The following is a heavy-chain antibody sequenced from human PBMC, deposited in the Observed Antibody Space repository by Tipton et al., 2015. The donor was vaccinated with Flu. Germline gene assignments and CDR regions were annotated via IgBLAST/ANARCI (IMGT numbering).Heavy chain of an antibody. CDR1: GGSISSYY. J-gene: IGHJ6*03. CDR2: IYYSGST. Sequence: LRLSCTVSGGSISSYYWSWIRQPPGKGLEWIGYIYYSGSTNYNPSLKSRVTISVDTSKNQFSLKLSSVTAADTAVYYCAREGPSYYYYYMDVWGKGTTVTVSS. V-gene: IGHV4-59*01. CDR3: AREGPSYYYYYMDV.